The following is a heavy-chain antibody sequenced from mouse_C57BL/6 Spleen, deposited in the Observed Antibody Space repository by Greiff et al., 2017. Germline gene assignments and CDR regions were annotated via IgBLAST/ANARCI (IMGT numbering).Heavy chain of an antibody. V-gene: IGHV1-9*01. CDR2: ILPGSGST. CDR3: AREAPFRLRRAWFAY. D-gene: IGHD3-2*02. J-gene: IGHJ3*01. CDR1: GYTFTGYW. Sequence: QVQLQQSGAELMKPGASVKLSCTATGYTFTGYWIEWVKQRPGHGLEWIGEILPGSGSTNYNEKFKGKATFTADTSSNTAYMQLSSLTTEDSAIYYCAREAPFRLRRAWFAYWGQGTLVTVSA.